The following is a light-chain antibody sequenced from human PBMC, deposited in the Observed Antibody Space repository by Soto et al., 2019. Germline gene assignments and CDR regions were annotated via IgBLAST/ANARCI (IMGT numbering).Light chain of an antibody. CDR3: QQYNGYSRT. Sequence: DIVMTQTPLSLSVTPGQPASISCKSIHSLLYSDGKTYLYWYLQKPGQPPQLLIYEVSNRFSGVPDRFSGSGSGTEFTLTISSMQPDDFATFYCQQYNGYSRTFGQGTKVDIK. J-gene: IGKJ1*01. CDR2: EVS. V-gene: IGKV2D-29*01. CDR1: HSLLYSDGKTY.